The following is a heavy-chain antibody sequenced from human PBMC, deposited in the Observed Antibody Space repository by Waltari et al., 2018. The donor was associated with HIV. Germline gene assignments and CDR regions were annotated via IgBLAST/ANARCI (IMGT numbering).Heavy chain of an antibody. Sequence: QAQLVQSGAEVKKPGASVKVSCKASGYTFTGYYMNWVRQAPGQGLEWMGWSKPSSGCIVYARSLQDRVNMTRDTCISTAYMELSRLRSDDTAVYYWSSTFLYCSVGTCYFDYWGQGPLVTVSS. CDR2: SKPSSGCI. D-gene: IGHD2-15*01. CDR1: GYTFTGYY. J-gene: IGHJ4*02. CDR3: SSTFLYCSVGTCYFDY. V-gene: IGHV1-2*02.